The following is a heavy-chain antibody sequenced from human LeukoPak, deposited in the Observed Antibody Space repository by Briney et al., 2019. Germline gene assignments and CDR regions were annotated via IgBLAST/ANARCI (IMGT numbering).Heavy chain of an antibody. V-gene: IGHV4-4*09. CDR2: IYTSGST. CDR3: ARGTY. Sequence: SETLSLTCTVSGSISSYYWSWIRQPPGKGLEWIGYIYTSGSTNYNPSLKSRVTISEDTSKNQFSLKLSSVTAADTAVYYCARGTYWGQGTLVTVSS. CDR1: GSISSYY. J-gene: IGHJ4*02.